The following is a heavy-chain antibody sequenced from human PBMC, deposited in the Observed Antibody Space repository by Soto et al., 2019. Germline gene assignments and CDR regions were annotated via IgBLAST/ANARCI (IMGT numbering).Heavy chain of an antibody. J-gene: IGHJ6*02. V-gene: IGHV3-33*01. CDR3: ARDGAAADPYYYYGMDV. CDR1: GFTFSSYG. D-gene: IGHD6-13*01. Sequence: PGGSLRLSCAASGFTFSSYGMHWVRQAPGKGLEWVAVIWYDGSNKYYADSVKGRFTISRDNSKNTLYLQMNSLRAEDTAVYYCARDGAAADPYYYYGMDVWGQGTTVTVSS. CDR2: IWYDGSNK.